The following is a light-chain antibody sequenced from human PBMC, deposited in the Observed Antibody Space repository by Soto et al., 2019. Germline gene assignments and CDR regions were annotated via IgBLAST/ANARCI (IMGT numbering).Light chain of an antibody. CDR1: RSVLYKSNNKNH. Sequence: DIVMTQSPDSLAVSLGERATMNCKCSRSVLYKSNNKNHLAWYQQKPGQPPQLIIYWASTRESGVPERFSGSGSGTDFTLTISSLEAEDVAFYWCQQYFDVKFTFGRGTKVDIX. CDR2: WAS. CDR3: QQYFDVKFT. V-gene: IGKV4-1*01. J-gene: IGKJ4*01.